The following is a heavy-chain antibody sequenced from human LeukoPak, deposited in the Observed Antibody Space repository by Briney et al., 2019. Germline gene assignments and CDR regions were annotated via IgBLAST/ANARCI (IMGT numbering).Heavy chain of an antibody. Sequence: PGRSLRLSCAASGFTFSSYGMHWVRQAPGKGLEWVAVISYDGSNKYYADSVKGRFTISRDNSKNTLYLQMNSLRAEDTAVHYCAKASLCYYYDSSGYYYDYWGQGTLVTVSS. CDR1: GFTFSSYG. CDR3: AKASLCYYYDSSGYYYDY. D-gene: IGHD3-22*01. V-gene: IGHV3-30*18. J-gene: IGHJ4*02. CDR2: ISYDGSNK.